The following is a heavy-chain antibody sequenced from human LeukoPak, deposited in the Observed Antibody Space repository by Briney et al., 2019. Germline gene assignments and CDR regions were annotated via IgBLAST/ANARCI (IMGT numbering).Heavy chain of an antibody. CDR1: GASITNYY. J-gene: IGHJ3*02. CDR3: AQQVVGTSNTFDT. Sequence: SETLSPTCTVSGASITNYYWTWIRQAPGKGLEWIGSTSYSGNTDYNPVLTKSRVIISVDRSKSQIYLSLGSVTAADTAVYFCAQQVVGTSNTFDTWGQGAWVTVSS. D-gene: IGHD2-15*01. CDR2: TSYSGNT. V-gene: IGHV4-59*03.